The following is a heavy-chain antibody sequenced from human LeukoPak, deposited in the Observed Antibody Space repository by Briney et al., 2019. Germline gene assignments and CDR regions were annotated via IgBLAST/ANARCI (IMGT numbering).Heavy chain of an antibody. CDR2: IYYSGST. Sequence: PSDTLSLTCTVSGGSISSPYWSWIRQPPGKGLEWIGYIYYSGSTNYNPSLKSRVTISVDTSKNQFSLKLSSVTAADTAVYYCARNRFGSSWYKVWFDPWGQGTLVTVSS. J-gene: IGHJ5*02. D-gene: IGHD6-13*01. CDR1: GGSISSPY. V-gene: IGHV4-59*07. CDR3: ARNRFGSSWYKVWFDP.